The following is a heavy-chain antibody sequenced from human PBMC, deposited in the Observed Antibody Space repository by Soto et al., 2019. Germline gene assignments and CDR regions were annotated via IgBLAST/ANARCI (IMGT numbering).Heavy chain of an antibody. CDR1: DDSITSADFY. Sequence: QLHLQESGPGLARPSETLSLTCRVSDDSITSADFYWAWIRQPPGKGLEWIGDISSGGYPFYTPSLNSRVTISVDTSKNQLSLRLTSVTASDTAVYYCARRRKGGFFDNWGQGTLVTVSS. CDR2: ISSGGYP. D-gene: IGHD3-16*01. CDR3: ARRRKGGFFDN. J-gene: IGHJ4*02. V-gene: IGHV4-39*01.